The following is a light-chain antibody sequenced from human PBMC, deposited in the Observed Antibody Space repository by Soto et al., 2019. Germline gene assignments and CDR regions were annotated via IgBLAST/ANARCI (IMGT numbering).Light chain of an antibody. CDR2: EVS. J-gene: IGLJ1*01. CDR1: SSDVGGYDF. V-gene: IGLV2-8*01. CDR3: SSYAARDNFEVLV. Sequence: QSALTQPPSASGSPGQSVTISCTGTSSDVGGYDFVSWYQQYPGKAPKLMIYEVSKRPSGVPDRFSGSKSGNTASLTVSGLQAEDEADYFCSSYAARDNFEVLVFGTGTKLTVL.